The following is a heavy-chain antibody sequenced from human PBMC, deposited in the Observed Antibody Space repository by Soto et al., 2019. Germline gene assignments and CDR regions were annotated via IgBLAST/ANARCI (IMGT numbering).Heavy chain of an antibody. CDR2: IRSKAYGGTT. V-gene: IGHV3-49*03. Sequence: PGGSLRLSCTTSGFTFGDYAMSWSRQAPGKGLEWVGVIRSKAYGGTTDYAASAKGRFTISRDDSKSIAYLQMNSLKSEDTGVYYCTKYTYTSRYAYYGMDVWGHGTTVTVSS. CDR3: TKYTYTSRYAYYGMDV. J-gene: IGHJ6*02. CDR1: GFTFGDYA. D-gene: IGHD6-13*01.